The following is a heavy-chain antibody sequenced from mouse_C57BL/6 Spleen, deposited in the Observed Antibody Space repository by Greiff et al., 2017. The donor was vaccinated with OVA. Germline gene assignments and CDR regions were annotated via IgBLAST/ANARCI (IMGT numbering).Heavy chain of an antibody. V-gene: IGHV1-52*01. CDR1: GYTFTSYW. CDR2: IDPSDSET. Sequence: QVQLQQPGAELVRPGSSVKLSCKASGYTFTSYWMHWVKQRPIQGLEWIGNIDPSDSETHYNQKFKDKATLTVDKSSSTAYMQLSSLTSEDSAVYYCAKEDWDSWFAYWGQGTLVTVSA. D-gene: IGHD4-1*01. CDR3: AKEDWDSWFAY. J-gene: IGHJ3*01.